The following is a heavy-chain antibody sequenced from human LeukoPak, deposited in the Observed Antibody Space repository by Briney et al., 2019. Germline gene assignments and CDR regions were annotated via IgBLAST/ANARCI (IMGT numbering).Heavy chain of an antibody. D-gene: IGHD3-3*01. J-gene: IGHJ6*02. CDR2: IKQDGSEK. CDR3: ARVTIRYGMDV. CDR1: GFIFSNYW. V-gene: IGHV3-7*01. Sequence: PGGSLRLSCAASGFIFSNYWMSWVRQAPGKGLEWVANIKQDGSEKYYVDSVKGRFTISRDNAKNSLYLQMNSLRAEDTAVYYCARVTIRYGMDVWGQGTTVTVSS.